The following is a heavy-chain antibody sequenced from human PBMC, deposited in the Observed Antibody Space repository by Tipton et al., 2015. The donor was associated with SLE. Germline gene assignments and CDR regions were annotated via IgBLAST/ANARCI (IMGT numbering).Heavy chain of an antibody. J-gene: IGHJ4*02. V-gene: IGHV4-61*01. CDR1: GGSISSSSYY. CDR3: ARARPYSSGWYYFDY. D-gene: IGHD6-19*01. CDR2: IYYSGST. Sequence: TLSLTCTVSGGSISSSSYYWSWIRQPPGKGLEWIGYIYYSGSTNYNPSLKSRVTISVDTSKNQFSLKLSSVTAADTAVYYCARARPYSSGWYYFDYWGQGTLVTVSS.